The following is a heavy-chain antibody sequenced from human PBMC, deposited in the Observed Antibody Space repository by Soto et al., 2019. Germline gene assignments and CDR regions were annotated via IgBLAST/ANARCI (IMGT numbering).Heavy chain of an antibody. V-gene: IGHV4-31*03. CDR2: IYYSGST. D-gene: IGHD3-10*01. Sequence: SETLSLTCTVSGGSISSGGYYWSWIRQHPGKGLEWIGYIYYSGSTYYNPSLKSRVTISVDTSKNQFSLKLSSVTAADTAVYYCARDGDGSGSSVGYFDLLVRATLVTVDS. CDR3: ARDGDGSGSSVGYFDL. J-gene: IGHJ2*01. CDR1: GGSISSGGYY.